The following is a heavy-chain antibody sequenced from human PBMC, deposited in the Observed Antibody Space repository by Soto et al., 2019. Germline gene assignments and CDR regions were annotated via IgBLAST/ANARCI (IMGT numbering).Heavy chain of an antibody. CDR1: GGTFRRYA. CDR2: IVPIFDIT. D-gene: IGHD3-16*01. V-gene: IGHV1-69*13. CDR3: ARKAEGGYSSKHHYEYELDV. J-gene: IGHJ6*02. Sequence: SVKVSCKVSGGTFRRYAISWVRQAPGQGLEWLGGIVPIFDITNYAQKFQGRVTITADESTSTAYMDLTSLRSEDTAVYYCARKAEGGYSSKHHYEYELDVWG.